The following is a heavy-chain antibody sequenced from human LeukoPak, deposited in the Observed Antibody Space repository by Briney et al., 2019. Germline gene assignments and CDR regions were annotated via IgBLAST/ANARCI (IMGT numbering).Heavy chain of an antibody. CDR3: ARVAGSIDY. V-gene: IGHV1-8*03. CDR2: MNPNSGYT. J-gene: IGHJ4*02. CDR1: GYTFTTYD. D-gene: IGHD6-19*01. Sequence: ASVKVSCRASGYTFTTYDINWVRQATGQGLEWMGWMNPNSGYTGYAQKFQGRVTITRDTSISTAYMELSSLRSEDTAVYYCARVAGSIDYWGQGTLVTVSS.